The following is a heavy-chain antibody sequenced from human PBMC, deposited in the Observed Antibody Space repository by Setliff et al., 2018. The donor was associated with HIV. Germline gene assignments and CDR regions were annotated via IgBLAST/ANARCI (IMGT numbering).Heavy chain of an antibody. V-gene: IGHV4-59*11. D-gene: IGHD2-2*01. J-gene: IGHJ5*02. CDR3: ARDPGGLYCRSTSCQGGCFDP. CDR2: IYYSETT. Sequence: SETLSLTCTVSGASISSHYWSWIRQSPGKGLEWIGSIYYSETTNNNPSLKSRVTISVDTSKNQLSLKPRSVTAADTAVYYCARDPGGLYCRSTSCQGGCFDPWGQGTLVTVSS. CDR1: GASISSHY.